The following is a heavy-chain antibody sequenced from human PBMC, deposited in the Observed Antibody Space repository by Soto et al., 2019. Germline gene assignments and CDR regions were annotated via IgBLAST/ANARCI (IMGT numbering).Heavy chain of an antibody. V-gene: IGHV3-9*01. D-gene: IGHD6-6*01. CDR1: GFTFEDYA. CDR2: FRWNSGSI. CDR3: AKVGGSSTSPRGYYYYMDV. Sequence: EVQLVESGGGLVQPGRSLRLSCAASGFTFEDYAMHWVRQAPGKGLEWVSGFRWNSGSIGHADSVKGRFTISRDNAKNSLYLQMNSLRAEDTALYYCAKVGGSSTSPRGYYYYMDVWGKGTTVTDSS. J-gene: IGHJ6*03.